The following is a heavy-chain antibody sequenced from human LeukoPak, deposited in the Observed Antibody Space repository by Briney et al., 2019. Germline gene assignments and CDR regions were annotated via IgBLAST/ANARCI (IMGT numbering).Heavy chain of an antibody. CDR1: GGSFSGYY. CDR2: INHSGST. D-gene: IGHD3-9*01. CDR3: ARVNPGLRYFGY. V-gene: IGHV4-34*01. Sequence: SETLSPTRAVYGGSFSGYYWSWIRQPPGKGLEWIGEINHSGSTNYNPSLKSRVTISVDTSKNQFSLKLSSVTAADTAVYHCARVNPGLRYFGYWGQGTLVTVSS. J-gene: IGHJ4*02.